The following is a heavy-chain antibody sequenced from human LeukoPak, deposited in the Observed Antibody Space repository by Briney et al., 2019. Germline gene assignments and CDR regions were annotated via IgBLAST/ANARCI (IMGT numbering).Heavy chain of an antibody. D-gene: IGHD3-3*01. J-gene: IGHJ6*02. Sequence: SETLSLTCTVSGGSISSSSYYWGWIRQPPGKGLEWIGSIYYSGSTYYNPSLKSRVTISVDTSKNQFSLKLSSVTAADTAVYYCARDARYYDFWSGYWSAYYYYGMDVWGQGTTVTVSS. CDR2: IYYSGST. V-gene: IGHV4-39*02. CDR1: GGSISSSSYY. CDR3: ARDARYYDFWSGYWSAYYYYGMDV.